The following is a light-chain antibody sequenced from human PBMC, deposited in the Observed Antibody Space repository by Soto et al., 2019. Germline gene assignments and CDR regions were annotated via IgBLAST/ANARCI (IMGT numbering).Light chain of an antibody. CDR3: SSFTRSTTYV. V-gene: IGLV2-14*01. CDR1: SSDVGNYNY. CDR2: NVN. Sequence: QSVLTQSASVSGSPGQSITISCTGTSSDVGNYNYVSWYQQHPGEVPKLIIFNVNNRPSGVSNRFSGSKSGNTASLTIFGLQAEDEADYYCSSFTRSTTYVFGTGTKVTVL. J-gene: IGLJ1*01.